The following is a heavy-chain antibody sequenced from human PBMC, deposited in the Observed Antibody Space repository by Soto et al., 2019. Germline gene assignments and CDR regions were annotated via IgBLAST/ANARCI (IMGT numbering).Heavy chain of an antibody. Sequence: EVQLLESGGGFIQPGGSLRLSCAASGFTFSSYAMSWVRQAPGKGLEWVSTITGGGDGTNYADSVKGRFTISRYNADDTLYFQMHSLRPDDTAIYYCPKKGPGSLATCCSGSGCHYAFDIWGQGTMVTVSS. V-gene: IGHV3-23*01. D-gene: IGHD2-15*01. CDR2: ITGGGDGT. J-gene: IGHJ3*02. CDR1: GFTFSSYA. CDR3: PKKGPGSLATCCSGSGCHYAFDI.